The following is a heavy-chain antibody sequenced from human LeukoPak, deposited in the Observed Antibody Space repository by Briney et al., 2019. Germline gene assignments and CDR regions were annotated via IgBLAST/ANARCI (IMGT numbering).Heavy chain of an antibody. J-gene: IGHJ4*02. CDR2: IYYSGST. CDR3: ARSGTVGAMPV. Sequence: SGTLSLTCTVSGGSLSNYYWSWIRLPPGKGLEWIGYIYYSGSTNYNPSLKSRVTISVDTSKNQFSLKLSSVTAADTAVYYCARSGTVGAMPVWGQGTLVTVSS. CDR1: GGSLSNYY. D-gene: IGHD1-26*01. V-gene: IGHV4-59*08.